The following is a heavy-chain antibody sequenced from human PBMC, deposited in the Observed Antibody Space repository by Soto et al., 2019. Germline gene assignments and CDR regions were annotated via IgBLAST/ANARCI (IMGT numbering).Heavy chain of an antibody. J-gene: IGHJ5*02. CDR1: GGSISSGGYY. V-gene: IGHV4-31*03. D-gene: IGHD5-12*01. CDR2: IYYSGST. Sequence: QVQLQESGPGLVKPSQPLSLTCTVSGGSISSGGYYWSCIRQHPGKGLEWIGDIYYSGSTYDNQSLKSRVTISVDTSKNQFSLKLSCVTAADTAVYYCARGSWRYSGYDFPRCEPWGQGNLVTVSS. CDR3: ARGSWRYSGYDFPRCEP.